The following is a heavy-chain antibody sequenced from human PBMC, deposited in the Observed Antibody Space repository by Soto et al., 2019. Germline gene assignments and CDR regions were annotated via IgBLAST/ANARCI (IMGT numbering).Heavy chain of an antibody. V-gene: IGHV1-69*01. J-gene: IGHJ6*02. CDR2: ILPIFGTT. CDR3: ARDETGDSYYYYYGRDV. CDR1: GGTFNTYN. D-gene: IGHD7-27*01. Sequence: QVQLVQSGAEVKKPGSSVKVSCKASGGTFNTYNINWVRQAPGQGLEWMGGILPIFGTTNYAQRFQGRVTITADDSTSTAYKELSSLRSEDTAVYYCARDETGDSYYYYYGRDVGGQGTTVTVTS.